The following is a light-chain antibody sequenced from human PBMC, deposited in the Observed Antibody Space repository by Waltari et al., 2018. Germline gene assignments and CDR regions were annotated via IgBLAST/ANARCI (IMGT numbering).Light chain of an antibody. V-gene: IGLV4-69*01. CDR3: QTWDTDIHVV. CDR1: SWHSNYA. Sequence: QLVLTQSPSASASLGASVKLTCTLSSWHSNYAIAWHQQQPKKGPRYLMKLNSDGSHTKGDGIPDRFSGSSSGAERFLTISSLQSEDEGDYYCQTWDTDIHVVFGGGTKLIVL. J-gene: IGLJ2*01. CDR2: LNSDGSH.